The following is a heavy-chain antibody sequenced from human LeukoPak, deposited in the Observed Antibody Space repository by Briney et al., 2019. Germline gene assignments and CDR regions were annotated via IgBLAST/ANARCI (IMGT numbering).Heavy chain of an antibody. J-gene: IGHJ4*02. CDR2: IKEDGSAK. CDR3: ARDTGYNTFDY. Sequence: GRSLRLSCAASGFTFSNYWISCVRQPPGKGLEWVANIKEDGSAKYYVDSVKGRFTISRDNAKNSQYLQMNSLRAEDTAVYYCARDTGYNTFDYWGQGTLVTVSS. V-gene: IGHV3-7*05. CDR1: GFTFSNYW. D-gene: IGHD5-24*01.